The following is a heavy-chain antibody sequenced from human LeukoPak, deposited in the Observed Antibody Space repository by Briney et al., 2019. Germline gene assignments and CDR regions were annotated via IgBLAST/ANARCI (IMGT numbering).Heavy chain of an antibody. Sequence: SETLSLTCAVYGGSFSGYYGSWIRQPPGKGLEWIGEINHSGSTNYNPSLKSRVTISVDTSKNQFSLKLSSVTAADTAVYYCARGGGYSYGPPFDYWGQGTLVTVSS. CDR1: GGSFSGYY. CDR3: ARGGGYSYGPPFDY. CDR2: INHSGST. J-gene: IGHJ4*02. D-gene: IGHD5-18*01. V-gene: IGHV4-34*01.